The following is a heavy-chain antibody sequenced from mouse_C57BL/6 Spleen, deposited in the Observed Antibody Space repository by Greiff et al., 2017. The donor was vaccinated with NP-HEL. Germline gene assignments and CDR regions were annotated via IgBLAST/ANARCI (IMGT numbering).Heavy chain of an antibody. CDR1: GFTFSDYY. Sequence: EVNVVESGGGLVQPGGSLKLSCAASGFTFSDYYMYWVRQTPEKRLEWVAYISNGGGSTYYPDTVKGRFTISRDNAKNTLYLQMSRLKSEDTAMYYCARRYDFSYAMDYWGQGTSVTVSS. CDR3: ARRYDFSYAMDY. CDR2: ISNGGGST. J-gene: IGHJ4*01. D-gene: IGHD2-4*01. V-gene: IGHV5-12*01.